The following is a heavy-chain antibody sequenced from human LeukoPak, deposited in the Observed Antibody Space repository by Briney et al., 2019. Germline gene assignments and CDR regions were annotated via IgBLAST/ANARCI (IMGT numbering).Heavy chain of an antibody. V-gene: IGHV3-74*01. J-gene: IGHJ4*02. CDR1: EFTFSAYW. Sequence: GGSLRLSCAASEFTFSAYWMHWVRQAPGKGLVWVSRIRGDGSMTNYADSVKGRFTISRDNAKNTLYLQMHSLRLEDTAVYYCARENLAAAADYWGQGTVVTVSS. D-gene: IGHD6-25*01. CDR2: IRGDGSMT. CDR3: ARENLAAAADY.